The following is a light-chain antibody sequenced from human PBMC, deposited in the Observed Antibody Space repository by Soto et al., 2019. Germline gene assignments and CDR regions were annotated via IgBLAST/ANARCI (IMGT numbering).Light chain of an antibody. J-gene: IGLJ1*01. CDR3: GTWDSSLSALYV. CDR1: SSNIGNNY. V-gene: IGLV1-51*01. CDR2: DNN. Sequence: QSVLTQPPSVSAAPGQKVTISCSGSSSNIGNNYVSWYQQLPGTAPKLLIYDNNKRPSGIPDRFSGSKSGTSATLGITGLLTGDEADYYCGTWDSSLSALYVFGTGTKLTVL.